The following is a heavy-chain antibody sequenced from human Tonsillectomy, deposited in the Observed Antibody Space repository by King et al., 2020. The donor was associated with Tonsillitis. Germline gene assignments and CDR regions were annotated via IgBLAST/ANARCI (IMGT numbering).Heavy chain of an antibody. J-gene: IGHJ4*02. Sequence: VQLVESGGGVVQPGGSLRLSCAASGFSFSNYGMHWVRQAPGKGLEWVAFIRSDGSIKYYADPVKGRFTISRDNSKNTQYLQINSPRPEDTAVYYCAKEVPAAFFDYWGQGTLVTVSS. CDR1: GFSFSNYG. D-gene: IGHD3-10*01. CDR3: AKEVPAAFFDY. CDR2: IRSDGSIK. V-gene: IGHV3-30*02.